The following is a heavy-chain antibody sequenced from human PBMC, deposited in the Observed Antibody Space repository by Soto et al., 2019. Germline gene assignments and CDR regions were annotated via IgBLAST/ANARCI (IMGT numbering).Heavy chain of an antibody. Sequence: EVQLVESGGGLVQPGGSLRLSCAASGFTFSRYSMNWVRQAPGKGLEWVSYISSSSSTIYYADSVKGRFTISRDNAKNSLYLQLNSLRDVDTAVYYCARRNWIDYYYYYGMDVWGHATTVTVSS. CDR3: ARRNWIDYYYYYGMDV. V-gene: IGHV3-48*02. D-gene: IGHD1-1*01. CDR2: ISSSSSTI. J-gene: IGHJ6*02. CDR1: GFTFSRYS.